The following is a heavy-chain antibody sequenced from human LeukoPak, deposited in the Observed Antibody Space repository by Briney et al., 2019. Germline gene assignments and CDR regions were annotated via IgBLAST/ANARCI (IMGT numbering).Heavy chain of an antibody. Sequence: GASVKVSCTASGYTFTSYAMNWVRQAPGQGLEWMGWINTNTGNPTYAQGFTGRFVFSLDTSVSTAYLQISSLKAEDTAVYYCASKTIFGVATYWGQGTLVTVSS. D-gene: IGHD3-3*01. CDR1: GYTFTSYA. CDR3: ASKTIFGVATY. CDR2: INTNTGNP. V-gene: IGHV7-4-1*02. J-gene: IGHJ4*02.